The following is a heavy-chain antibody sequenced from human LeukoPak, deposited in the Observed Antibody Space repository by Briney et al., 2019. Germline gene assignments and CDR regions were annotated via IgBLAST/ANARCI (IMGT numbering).Heavy chain of an antibody. D-gene: IGHD6-19*01. J-gene: IGHJ4*02. V-gene: IGHV3-7*01. CDR1: GFAFSRCW. CDR3: ASSQWASVANNY. Sequence: GGSLRLSCAASGFAFSRCWMSWVRLAPGKGLEWVANTKPDGREKYYVDSVKGRFAISRDNAKNSLYLQMNSLRAEDTAVHYCASSQWASVANNYWGQGTLVTVSS. CDR2: TKPDGREK.